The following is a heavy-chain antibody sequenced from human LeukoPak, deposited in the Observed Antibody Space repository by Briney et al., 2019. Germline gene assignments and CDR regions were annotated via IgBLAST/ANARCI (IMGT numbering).Heavy chain of an antibody. CDR1: GFPFSSYS. CDR2: ISSSSSYI. V-gene: IGHV3-21*01. J-gene: IGHJ4*02. Sequence: GGSLRLSCAASGFPFSSYSMNWVRQAPGKGLEWVSSISSSSSYIYYADSVKGRFTISRDNAKNSLYLQMNSLRAEDTAVYYCARDRDYYDSSGYPDYWGQGTLVTVSS. CDR3: ARDRDYYDSSGYPDY. D-gene: IGHD3-22*01.